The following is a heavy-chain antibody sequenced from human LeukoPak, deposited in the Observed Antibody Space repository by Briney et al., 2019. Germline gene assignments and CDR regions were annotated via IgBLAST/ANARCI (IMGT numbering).Heavy chain of an antibody. CDR2: ISGSGGST. V-gene: IGHV3-23*01. J-gene: IGHJ4*02. CDR1: GFTFSSYA. D-gene: IGHD6-13*01. Sequence: GGSLRLSCAASGFTFSSYAMSSGRQAPGKGLEWVSGISGSGGSTFFADSVKGRFTISRDNSKNTLYLQMSSLRAEGTAVYYCAKAKAQQLADCDYWGQGTLVTVSA. CDR3: AKAKAQQLADCDY.